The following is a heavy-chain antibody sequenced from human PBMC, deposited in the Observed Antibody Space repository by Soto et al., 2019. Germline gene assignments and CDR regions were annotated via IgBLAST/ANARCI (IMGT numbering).Heavy chain of an antibody. D-gene: IGHD3-9*01. CDR1: GFTFSSYG. CDR3: AKDAALPYHEVLIGFSYFDS. V-gene: IGHV3-30*18. J-gene: IGHJ4*02. Sequence: QVQVVESGGGVVQPGGSLRLSCAGSGFTFSSYGMHWVRQAPGKGLEWMAVISYHGRNTDYADSVKGRFTISRDNSKNKMYLQLNSLRAEDTAVYYCAKDAALPYHEVLIGFSYFDSCGQGTLVTVSS. CDR2: ISYHGRNT.